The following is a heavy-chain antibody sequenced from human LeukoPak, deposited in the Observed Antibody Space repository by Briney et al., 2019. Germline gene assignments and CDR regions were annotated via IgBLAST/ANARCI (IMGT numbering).Heavy chain of an antibody. V-gene: IGHV3-48*02. CDR3: ARDPETATFPNLDH. Sequence: PGGSLRLSCVASGFIFSDYSINWVRQAPGKGLEWVSYISSSSNTIHYEDSVKGRFTISRDNAKNSVYLQMSSLGDEDTAVYYCARDPETATFPNLDHWGQGTLVTVSS. CDR1: GFIFSDYS. J-gene: IGHJ4*02. D-gene: IGHD5-24*01. CDR2: ISSSSNTI.